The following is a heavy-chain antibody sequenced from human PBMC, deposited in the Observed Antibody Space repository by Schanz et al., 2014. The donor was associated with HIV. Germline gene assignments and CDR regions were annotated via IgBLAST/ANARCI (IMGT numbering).Heavy chain of an antibody. J-gene: IGHJ6*02. V-gene: IGHV1-69*01. CDR3: ARAAFSSEYYYGMDV. CDR1: GYTFTSQY. CDR2: IIPIFGTA. Sequence: QVQLVQSGAEVKKPGASVKVSCKASGYTFTSQYMHWVRQAPGQGLEWMGGIIPIFGTANYAQKFQGRVTIIADESTSTAYMELSSLRSADTAVYFCARAAFSSEYYYGMDVWGQGTTVTVSS. D-gene: IGHD3-3*02.